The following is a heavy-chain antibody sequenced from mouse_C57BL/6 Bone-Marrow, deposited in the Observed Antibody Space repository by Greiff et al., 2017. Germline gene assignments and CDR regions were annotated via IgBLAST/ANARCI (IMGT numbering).Heavy chain of an antibody. CDR1: GYTFTNYW. V-gene: IGHV1-63*01. CDR2: IYPGGGYT. CDR3: ARSGLRRTEYYFDY. J-gene: IGHJ2*01. Sequence: QVQLQQSGAELVRPGTSVKMSCKASGYTFTNYWIGWAKQRPGHGLEWIGDIYPGGGYTNYNEKFKGKATLTADKSSSTAYMQFSSLTSEDSAIYYCARSGLRRTEYYFDYWGQGTTRTVSS. D-gene: IGHD2-4*01.